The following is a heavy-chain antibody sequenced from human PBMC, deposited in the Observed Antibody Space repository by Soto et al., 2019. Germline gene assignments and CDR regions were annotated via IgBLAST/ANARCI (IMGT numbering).Heavy chain of an antibody. V-gene: IGHV3-48*02. CDR2: ISSSSSTI. D-gene: IGHD3-3*01. Sequence: GGSLRLSCAASGFTFSSYSMNWVRQAPGKGLEWVSYISSSSSTIYYADSVKGRFTISRDNAKNSLYLQMNSLRDEDTAVYYCARERVVLRFLCMDVWGQGTTVTVSS. CDR1: GFTFSSYS. CDR3: ARERVVLRFLCMDV. J-gene: IGHJ6*02.